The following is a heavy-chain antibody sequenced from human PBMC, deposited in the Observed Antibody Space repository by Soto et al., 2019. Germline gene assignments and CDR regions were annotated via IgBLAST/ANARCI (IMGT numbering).Heavy chain of an antibody. V-gene: IGHV5-51*01. CDR2: IYPGDSDT. CDR1: GYSFTSYW. J-gene: IGHJ4*02. Sequence: GESLKICCKGSGYSFTSYWIGWVRQMPGKGLEWMGIIYPGDSDTRYSPSFQGQVTISADKSISTAYLQWSSLKASDTAMYYCATLHCSKGSSCSQNYCDSRGQGPLVTVSS. CDR3: ATLHCSKGSSCSQNYCDS. D-gene: IGHD2-2*01.